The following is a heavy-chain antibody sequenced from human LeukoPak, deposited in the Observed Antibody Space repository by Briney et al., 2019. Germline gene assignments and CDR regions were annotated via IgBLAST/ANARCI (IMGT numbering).Heavy chain of an antibody. D-gene: IGHD6-19*01. J-gene: IGHJ4*02. Sequence: SETLSLTCTVSGGSISSYYWSWIRQPPGKGLEWIGYIYYSGSTNYNPSLKSRVTISVDTSKSQFSLRLSSVTAADTAVYYCARHRGGSVWYYFDYWGQGTLVTVSS. CDR2: IYYSGST. V-gene: IGHV4-59*08. CDR3: ARHRGGSVWYYFDY. CDR1: GGSISSYY.